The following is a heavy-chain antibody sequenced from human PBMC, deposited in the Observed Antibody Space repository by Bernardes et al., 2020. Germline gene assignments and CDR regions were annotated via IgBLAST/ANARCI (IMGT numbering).Heavy chain of an antibody. Sequence: SESLSLTCAVYGGSFSGYYWSWIRQPPGKGLEWIGEINHSGSTNYNPSLKSRVSISVDTSKNQFSLKLSSVTAADTAVYYCVISNVLRYFDWLEGARRGFVPASAFDIWGQGTMVTVSS. V-gene: IGHV4-34*01. CDR1: GGSFSGYY. J-gene: IGHJ3*02. CDR2: INHSGST. D-gene: IGHD3-9*01. CDR3: VISNVLRYFDWLEGARRGFVPASAFDI.